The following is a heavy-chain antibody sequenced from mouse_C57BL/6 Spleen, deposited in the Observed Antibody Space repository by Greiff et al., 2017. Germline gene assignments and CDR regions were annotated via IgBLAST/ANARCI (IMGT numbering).Heavy chain of an antibody. CDR3: ARNGYDGFAY. Sequence: VQLQQPGAELVRPGSSVKLSCKASGYTFTSYWMHWVKQRPIQGLEWIGNIDPSGSETHYNQKFKDKATLTVDKSSSTAYMQLSSLTSEDSAVYYCARNGYDGFAYWGQGTLVTVSA. CDR1: GYTFTSYW. D-gene: IGHD2-2*01. J-gene: IGHJ3*01. CDR2: IDPSGSET. V-gene: IGHV1-52*01.